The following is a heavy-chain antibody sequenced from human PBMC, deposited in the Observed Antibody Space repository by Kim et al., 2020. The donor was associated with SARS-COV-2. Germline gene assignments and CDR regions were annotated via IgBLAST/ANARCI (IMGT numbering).Heavy chain of an antibody. CDR1: GFTFNNYA. D-gene: IGHD6-19*01. Sequence: GGSLRLSCAASGFTFNNYAMSWVRQAPGKGLVWVSGIRDSGGSTKYADSVKGRFSISRDSSKNTLYLQMDSLRAEDTAVYYCAKVTSGSSGWFEYFQHWGQGTLVTVSS. V-gene: IGHV3-23*01. J-gene: IGHJ1*01. CDR2: IRDSGGST. CDR3: AKVTSGSSGWFEYFQH.